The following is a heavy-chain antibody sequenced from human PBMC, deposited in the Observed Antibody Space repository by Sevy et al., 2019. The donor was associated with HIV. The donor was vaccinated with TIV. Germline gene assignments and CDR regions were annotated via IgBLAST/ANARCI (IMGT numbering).Heavy chain of an antibody. CDR2: INHSGST. D-gene: IGHD2-2*01. CDR1: GGSFSGYY. J-gene: IGHJ3*02. CDR3: ARHCGSTSCSHAFDI. V-gene: IGHV4-34*01. Sequence: SETLSLTCAVYGGSFSGYYWSWIRQPPGKGLEWIGEINHSGSTNYNPSLKSPVTISVDTSKNQFSRKLSSVTAADSAVYYCARHCGSTSCSHAFDIWGQGTMVTVSS.